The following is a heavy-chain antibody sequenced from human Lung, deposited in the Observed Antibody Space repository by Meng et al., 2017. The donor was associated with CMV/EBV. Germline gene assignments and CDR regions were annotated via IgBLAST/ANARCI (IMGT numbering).Heavy chain of an antibody. CDR2: IKQDGSEE. Sequence: GGSLRLXCAASGFTFSGYWMTWVRQAPGKGLEWVANIKQDGSEEYYVDSVKGRFTISRDNAKNTLYLQMNSLRAEDTAVYYCARIKYDFWGTNWFDPWGQGTLVTVPS. J-gene: IGHJ5*02. CDR3: ARIKYDFWGTNWFDP. D-gene: IGHD3-3*01. V-gene: IGHV3-7*01. CDR1: GFTFSGYW.